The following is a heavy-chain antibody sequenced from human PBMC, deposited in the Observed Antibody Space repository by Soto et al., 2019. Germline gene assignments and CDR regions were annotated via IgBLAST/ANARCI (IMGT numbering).Heavy chain of an antibody. V-gene: IGHV4-34*01. CDR2: INHSGST. CDR3: ARGLRELAGNPPLPDAYFQH. Sequence: KPSETLSLTCAVYGGSFSGYYWSWIRQPPGKGLEWIGEINHSGSTNYNPSLKSRVTISVDTSKNQFSLKLSSVTAADTAVYYCARGLRELAGNPPLPDAYFQHWGQGTLVTVSP. CDR1: GGSFSGYY. J-gene: IGHJ1*01.